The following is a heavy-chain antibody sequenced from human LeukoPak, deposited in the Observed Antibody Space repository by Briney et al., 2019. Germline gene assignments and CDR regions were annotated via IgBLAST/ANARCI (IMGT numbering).Heavy chain of an antibody. V-gene: IGHV3-23*01. D-gene: IGHD4-17*01. CDR2: ISGSGGST. J-gene: IGHJ4*02. CDR3: AKARDDYGDYPKDY. CDR1: GFTFSSYA. Sequence: PGGSLRLSCAASGFTFSSYAMSWVRQAPGKGLEWVSAISGSGGSTYYADSVKGRFTISRDNSKNTLYLQMNSLRAEDTAVYYCAKARDDYGDYPKDYCGQGTLVTVSS.